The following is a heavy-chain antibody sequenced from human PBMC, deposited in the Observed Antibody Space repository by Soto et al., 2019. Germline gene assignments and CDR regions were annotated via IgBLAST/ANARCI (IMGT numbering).Heavy chain of an antibody. D-gene: IGHD3-10*01. Sequence: QVQLQESGPGLVKPSQTLSLTCTVSGGSISSGGYYWSWIRQHPGKGLEWIGYIYYSGSTYYNPSLKSRVTISVDTSKNQFSLKLSSVTAADTAVYYCAREPEGRVEYLEDPYYYYMDVWGKGTTVTVSS. CDR1: GGSISSGGYY. CDR2: IYYSGST. CDR3: AREPEGRVEYLEDPYYYYMDV. J-gene: IGHJ6*03. V-gene: IGHV4-31*03.